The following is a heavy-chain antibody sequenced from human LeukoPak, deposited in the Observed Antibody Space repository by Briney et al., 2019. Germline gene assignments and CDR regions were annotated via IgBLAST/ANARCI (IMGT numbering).Heavy chain of an antibody. D-gene: IGHD2-8*01. CDR1: GYTFTSYG. J-gene: IGHJ6*02. Sequence: ASVKVSCKASGYTFTSYGISWVRQAPGQGLEWMGGIIPIFGTTNYAQKFQGRVTINADESTNTAYMELSSLRSEDTALYYCASRYCATDSCRSSTYYYYGLDGWGQGTTVTVSS. CDR2: IIPIFGTT. CDR3: ASRYCATDSCRSSTYYYYGLDG. V-gene: IGHV1-69*13.